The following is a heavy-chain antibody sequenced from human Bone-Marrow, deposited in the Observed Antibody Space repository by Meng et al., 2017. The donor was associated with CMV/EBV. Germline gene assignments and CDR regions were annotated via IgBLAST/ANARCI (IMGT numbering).Heavy chain of an antibody. CDR1: GVDFSAHG. J-gene: IGHJ4*02. V-gene: IGHV3-30*02. D-gene: IGHD3-22*01. Sequence: GESLKISCAASGVDFSAHGMHWVRQAPGKGLEWVSYIHHDATYIDYEDSVKGRFTISRDNSKNTLYLQMNSLRAEDTAVYYCARTPSSLIVYPSYWGQGTLVTVSS. CDR3: ARTPSSLIVYPSY. CDR2: IHHDATYI.